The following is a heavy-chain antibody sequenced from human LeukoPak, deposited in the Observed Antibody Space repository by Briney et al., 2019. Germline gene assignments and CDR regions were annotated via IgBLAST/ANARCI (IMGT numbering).Heavy chain of an antibody. CDR2: ISSSGSTI. CDR3: ARARVPYYDSSGYLGY. J-gene: IGHJ4*02. CDR1: GFTFSDYY. V-gene: IGHV3-11*04. Sequence: GGSLRLSCAASGFTFSDYYMSWIRQAPGKGLEWVSYISSSGSTIYYADSVKGRFTISRDNSKNTLYLQMNSLRAEDTAVYYCARARVPYYDSSGYLGYWGQGTLVTVSS. D-gene: IGHD3-22*01.